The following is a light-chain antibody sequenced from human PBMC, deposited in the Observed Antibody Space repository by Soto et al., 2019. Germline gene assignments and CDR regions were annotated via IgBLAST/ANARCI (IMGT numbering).Light chain of an antibody. V-gene: IGLV2-8*01. Sequence: QCALTQPPSVSGSPGQSVTISCTGTSSDVGGYNYVSWYQQHPGKAPKLMISEVSKRPSGVPDRFSGSKSGNTASLTVSGLQAEDEADYYCSSFAGNNNLVFGGGTKLTVL. CDR2: EVS. CDR3: SSFAGNNNLV. CDR1: SSDVGGYNY. J-gene: IGLJ2*01.